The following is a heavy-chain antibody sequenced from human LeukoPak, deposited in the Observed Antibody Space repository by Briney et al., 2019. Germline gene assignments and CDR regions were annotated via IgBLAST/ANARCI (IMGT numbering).Heavy chain of an antibody. D-gene: IGHD3-10*01. J-gene: IGHJ4*02. V-gene: IGHV3-21*01. Sequence: PGGSLRLSCAASGFTFSSYSMNWVRQAPGKGLEWVSSISSSSSYIYYADSVKGRFTISRDNAKNSLYLQMNSLRAEDTAVYYCAKDFMIRGVIKNQCDYWGQGTLVTVSS. CDR1: GFTFSSYS. CDR2: ISSSSSYI. CDR3: AKDFMIRGVIKNQCDY.